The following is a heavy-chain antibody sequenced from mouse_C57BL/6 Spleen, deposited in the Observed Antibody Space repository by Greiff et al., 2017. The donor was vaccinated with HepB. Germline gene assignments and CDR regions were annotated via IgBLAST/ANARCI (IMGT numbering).Heavy chain of an antibody. V-gene: IGHV1-52*01. CDR3: ARSLDSSGYLDY. D-gene: IGHD3-2*02. CDR2: IDPSDSET. CDR1: GYTFTSYW. J-gene: IGHJ2*01. Sequence: VQLQQPGAELVRPGSSVKLSCKASGYTFTSYWMHWVKQRPIQGLEWIGNIDPSDSETHYNQKFKYKATLTVDKSSSTAYMQLSSLTSEDSAVYYCARSLDSSGYLDYWGQGATLTVSS.